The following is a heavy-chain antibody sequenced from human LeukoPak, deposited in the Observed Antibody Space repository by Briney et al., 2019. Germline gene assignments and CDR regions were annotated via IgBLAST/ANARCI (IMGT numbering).Heavy chain of an antibody. V-gene: IGHV4-59*01. CDR1: GDSISSFY. CDR3: ASEVVTSIEYFQH. CDR2: IHQSGIT. Sequence: SETLSLTCTVSGDSISSFYWNWIRQPPGKGLEWIAYIHQSGITVSNPSLKSRLTLSLDASKNQFSLKLRSVTAADTAVYYCASEVVTSIEYFQHWGQGTLVTVSS. J-gene: IGHJ1*01. D-gene: IGHD2-21*02.